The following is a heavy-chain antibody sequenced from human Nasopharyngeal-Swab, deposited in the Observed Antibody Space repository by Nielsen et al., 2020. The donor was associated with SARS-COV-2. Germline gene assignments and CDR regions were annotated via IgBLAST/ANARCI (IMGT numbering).Heavy chain of an antibody. CDR2: LWYDGRNK. D-gene: IGHD2-2*01. CDR3: TRDRGYCSSTSCQYLEYYFDY. V-gene: IGHV3-33*01. Sequence: GKGLAWGAVLWYDGRNKYYADPVKGRFTISRDNSKNTLYLQMNSLRAEDTAVYYCTRDRGYCSSTSCQYLEYYFDYWGQGTLVTVSS. J-gene: IGHJ4*02.